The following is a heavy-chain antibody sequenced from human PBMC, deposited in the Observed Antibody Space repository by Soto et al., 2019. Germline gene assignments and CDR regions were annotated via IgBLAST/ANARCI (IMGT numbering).Heavy chain of an antibody. V-gene: IGHV3-23*01. J-gene: IGHJ6*03. CDR3: AKGGEAAAGFHYYYMDV. Sequence: EVQLLESGGGLVQPGGSLRLSCAASGFTFGTYAMTWVRQAPGKGLEWVSTISGSGGSTYYADSVKGRVTISRDNSKNTRYLQMSRLRAEDTAVYYCAKGGEAAAGFHYYYMDVWGKGATVTVSS. CDR2: ISGSGGST. D-gene: IGHD6-13*01. CDR1: GFTFGTYA.